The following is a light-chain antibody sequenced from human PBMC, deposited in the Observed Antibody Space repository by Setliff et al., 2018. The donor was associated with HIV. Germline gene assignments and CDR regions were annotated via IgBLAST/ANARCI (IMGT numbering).Light chain of an antibody. V-gene: IGLV2-11*01. CDR1: SSDGFGYNY. CDR3: GSYVGRYPLV. CDR2: DVT. J-gene: IGLJ1*01. Sequence: QSALTQPRSVSGSPGQSVTISCTGTSSDGFGYNYVSWYQQHPGKAPKLMIYDVTKRPSGVPDRFSGSKSGNTASLTISGLQAEDEADYYCGSYVGRYPLVFGIGTKVTVL.